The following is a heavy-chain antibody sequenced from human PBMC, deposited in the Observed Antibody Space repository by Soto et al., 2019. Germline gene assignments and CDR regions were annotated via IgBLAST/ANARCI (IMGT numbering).Heavy chain of an antibody. Sequence: GGSLRLSCAASGFTFSSYAMSWVRQAPGKGLEWVSAISGSGGSTYYADSVKGRFTISRDNSKNTLYLQMNSLRAEDTAVYYCAKAVLRYYDYGGYDHGLSGDYYYYGMDVWGQGTTVTVSS. CDR1: GFTFSSYA. J-gene: IGHJ6*02. CDR2: ISGSGGST. D-gene: IGHD4-17*01. V-gene: IGHV3-23*01. CDR3: AKAVLRYYDYGGYDHGLSGDYYYYGMDV.